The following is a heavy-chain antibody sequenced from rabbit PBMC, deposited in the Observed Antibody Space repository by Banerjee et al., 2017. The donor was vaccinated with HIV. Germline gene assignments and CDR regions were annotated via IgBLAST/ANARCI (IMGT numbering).Heavy chain of an antibody. J-gene: IGHJ4*01. D-gene: IGHD1-1*01. V-gene: IGHV1S45*01. CDR3: ARWHISAFNL. CDR1: GFSFSDNYW. Sequence: QEQLVESGGDLVKPEGSPTLTCTASGFSFSDNYWICWVRQAPGKGLELIACIYTDSVGTAYASWAKGRFTISKTSSTTVTLQMTSLTAADTATYFCARWHISAFNLWGPGTLVTVS. CDR2: IYTDSVGT.